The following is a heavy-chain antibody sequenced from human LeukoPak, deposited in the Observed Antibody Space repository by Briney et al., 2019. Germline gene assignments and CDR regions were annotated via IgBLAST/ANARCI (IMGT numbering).Heavy chain of an antibody. Sequence: PGGSLRLSCAASGFTFSSYSMSWVRQAPGKGLEWVSAISGSGDRTYYADSGKGRFTISRDNSKNTLYLQMNSLRVEDTAVYYCAKETTVTTELDWFDPWGQGTLVAVSS. V-gene: IGHV3-23*01. CDR2: ISGSGDRT. CDR1: GFTFSSYS. D-gene: IGHD4-17*01. J-gene: IGHJ5*01. CDR3: AKETTVTTELDWFDP.